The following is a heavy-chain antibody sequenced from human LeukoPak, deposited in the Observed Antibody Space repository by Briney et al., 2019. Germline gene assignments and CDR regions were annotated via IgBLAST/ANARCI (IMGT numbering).Heavy chain of an antibody. CDR2: IYTSGST. V-gene: IGHV4-4*07. J-gene: IGHJ2*01. CDR3: ARAVDPLGYFDL. Sequence: PSATLSLTCTVSGGSISSYCWSWIRQPAGNGLEWIGHIYTSGSTNYNPSLKSRVTMSVDTSKNQFSLKLSSVTAADTAVYYCARAVDPLGYFDLWGRGTLVTVSS. CDR1: GGSISSYC. D-gene: IGHD3-9*01.